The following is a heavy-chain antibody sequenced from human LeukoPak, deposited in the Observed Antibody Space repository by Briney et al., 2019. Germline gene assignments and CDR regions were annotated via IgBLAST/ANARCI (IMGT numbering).Heavy chain of an antibody. CDR3: ARDHCSSTSCYNWFDP. CDR2: ITSSSSHI. Sequence: GGSLRLSCAACGFTFSHYTIGWVRQAPGKGLERVASITSSSSHIYYADSVKGRFTISRDNAKNSLYLQMNSLRAEDTAVYYCARDHCSSTSCYNWFDPWGQGTLVTVSS. D-gene: IGHD2-2*01. V-gene: IGHV3-21*01. CDR1: GFTFSHYT. J-gene: IGHJ5*02.